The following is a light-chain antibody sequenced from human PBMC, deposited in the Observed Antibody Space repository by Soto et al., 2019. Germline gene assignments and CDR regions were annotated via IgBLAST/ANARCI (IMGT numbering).Light chain of an antibody. CDR1: QSVSNSY. V-gene: IGKV3-20*01. J-gene: IGKJ4*02. Sequence: LTTCAGTLSLSPGERATLPCRASQSVSNSYLAWYQQKPGQAPRLLIYGASNRATGIPDRFSGSGSGTDFTLTISRLEPEDFAVYYCQQYGSSGTFGGGTKVDIK. CDR2: GAS. CDR3: QQYGSSGT.